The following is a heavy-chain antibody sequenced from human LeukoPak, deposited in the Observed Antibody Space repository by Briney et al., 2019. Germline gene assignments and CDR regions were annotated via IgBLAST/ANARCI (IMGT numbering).Heavy chain of an antibody. CDR3: ARRGPNWGFFDY. V-gene: IGHV3-23*01. D-gene: IGHD7-27*01. CDR1: GFTFSNHA. J-gene: IGHJ4*02. CDR2: ISGSGDAT. Sequence: GGSLRLSCAASGFTFSNHAMNWVRQAPGKGLEWVSTISGSGDATYYADSVKGRFTISGDNYKNKLYLQMNSLRAEDTAVYYCARRGPNWGFFDYWGRGTLVTVSS.